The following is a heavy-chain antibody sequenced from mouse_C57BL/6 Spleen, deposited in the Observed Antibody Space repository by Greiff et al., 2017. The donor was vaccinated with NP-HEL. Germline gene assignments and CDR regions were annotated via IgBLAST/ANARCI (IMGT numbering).Heavy chain of an antibody. CDR2: INHDGSRT. D-gene: IGHD2-4*01. J-gene: IGHJ4*01. Sequence: EVQLQQSEGGLVQPGSSMKLSCTASGFTFSDYYMAWVRQVPEKGLEWVANINHDGSRTYYLDSLKSRFIISRDNAKNILYLQMSSLKSEDTATYYCAREGVYYDYGDWGQGTSVTVSS. CDR3: AREGVYYDYGD. CDR1: GFTFSDYY. V-gene: IGHV5-16*01.